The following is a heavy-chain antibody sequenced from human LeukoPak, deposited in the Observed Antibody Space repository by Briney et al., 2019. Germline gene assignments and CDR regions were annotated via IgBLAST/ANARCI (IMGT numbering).Heavy chain of an antibody. D-gene: IGHD5-12*01. CDR1: GYSISTSYY. CDR3: ARDLVPQWLRQHTYAFDI. Sequence: SETLSLTCTVSGYSISTSYYWGWIRQPPGKGLEWIGSIYHSGNTYYNPSLKSRVTISVDTSKNQFSLKLNSVTAADTAVYYCARDLVPQWLRQHTYAFDIWGQGTMVTVSS. CDR2: IYHSGNT. J-gene: IGHJ3*02. V-gene: IGHV4-38-2*02.